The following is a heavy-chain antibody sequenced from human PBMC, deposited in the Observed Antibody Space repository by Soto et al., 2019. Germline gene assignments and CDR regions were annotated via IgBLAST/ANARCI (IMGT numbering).Heavy chain of an antibody. D-gene: IGHD6-13*01. CDR3: ARAAMGGSSWPFDY. J-gene: IGHJ4*02. CDR2: IYHSGST. V-gene: IGHV4-4*02. CDR1: GGSSISSNG. Sequence: SSETLSLTCAVAGGSSISSNGWSWVRQPPGKGLEWIGEIYHSGSTNYNPSLKSRVTISVDKSKNQFSLKLSSVTAADTAVYYCARAAMGGSSWPFDYSGQRTLVTVSS.